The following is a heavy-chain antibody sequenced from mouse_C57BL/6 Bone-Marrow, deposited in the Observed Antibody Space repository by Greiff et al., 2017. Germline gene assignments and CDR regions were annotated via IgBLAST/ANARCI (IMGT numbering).Heavy chain of an antibody. V-gene: IGHV1-64*01. CDR3: ARKDSWFAY. J-gene: IGHJ3*01. CDR2: IHPNSGST. D-gene: IGHD3-2*01. Sequence: VQLQQPGAELVKPGASVTLSCKASGYTFTSYWMHWVKQRPGQGLEWIGMIHPNSGSTNYNEKFKSKATLTVDKSSSTAYMQLSSLTSEDAAVYYGARKDSWFAYWGQGTLVTVSA. CDR1: GYTFTSYW.